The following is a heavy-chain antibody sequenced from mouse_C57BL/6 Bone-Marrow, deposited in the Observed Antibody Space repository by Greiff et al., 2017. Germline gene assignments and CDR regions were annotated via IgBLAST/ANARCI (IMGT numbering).Heavy chain of an antibody. CDR1: GFTFSSYA. Sequence: EVQLVESGGGLVKPGGSLKLSCAASGFTFSSYAMSWVRQTPEKRLEWVATISDGGSYTYYPDNVKGRFTISRDNAKNNLYLQMSHLKSEDTAMYYCAREMDYGSSYVWYFDVWGTGTTVTVSS. D-gene: IGHD1-1*01. CDR2: ISDGGSYT. J-gene: IGHJ1*03. V-gene: IGHV5-4*01. CDR3: AREMDYGSSYVWYFDV.